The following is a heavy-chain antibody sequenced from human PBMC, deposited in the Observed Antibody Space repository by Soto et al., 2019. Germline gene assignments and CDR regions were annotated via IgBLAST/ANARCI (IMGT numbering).Heavy chain of an antibody. D-gene: IGHD1-1*01. V-gene: IGHV3-23*01. J-gene: IGHJ4*02. CDR3: AKDKPGTTSFDY. Sequence: VGSLRLSCAASGFTISSYAMSWVRQAPGKGLEWVSAISDRGDTTHYADSVKGRFTISRDTSKNTLYLQMNTLRAEDTAVYYCAKDKPGTTSFDYWGRGTLVTVSS. CDR1: GFTISSYA. CDR2: ISDRGDTT.